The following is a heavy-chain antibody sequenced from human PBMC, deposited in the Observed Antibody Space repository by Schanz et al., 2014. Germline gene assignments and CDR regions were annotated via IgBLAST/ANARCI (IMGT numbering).Heavy chain of an antibody. Sequence: EVQLVESGGGLAQPGGSLRLSCATSGFTFTTFAMTWVRQAPGKGLEWVATISQDGTEKYYVDSVKGRFTISRDNAKNSLFVQMNRLRADDTAIYYCARDHRNPGGNMDVWGQGTTVTVSS. CDR2: ISQDGTEK. CDR3: ARDHRNPGGNMDV. J-gene: IGHJ6*02. V-gene: IGHV3-7*01. CDR1: GFTFTTFA.